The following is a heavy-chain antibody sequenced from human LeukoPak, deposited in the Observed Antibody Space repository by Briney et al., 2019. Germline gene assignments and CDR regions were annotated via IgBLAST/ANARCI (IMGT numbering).Heavy chain of an antibody. CDR2: ISAYNGNT. J-gene: IGHJ6*03. CDR3: ARGVMVVYQSRPRTYYYYYTDV. V-gene: IGHV1-18*01. CDR1: GYTFTSYG. Sequence: ASVKVSCKASGYTFTSYGISWVRQAPGQGLEWMGWISAYNGNTNYAQKLQGRVTMTTDTSTSTAYMELRSLRSDDTAVYYCARGVMVVYQSRPRTYYYYYTDVWGKGTTVTVSS. D-gene: IGHD2-8*02.